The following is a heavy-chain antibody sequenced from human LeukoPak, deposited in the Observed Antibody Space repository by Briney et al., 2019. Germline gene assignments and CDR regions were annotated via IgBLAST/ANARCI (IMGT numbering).Heavy chain of an antibody. CDR3: ARAYCSSTRCSYYFDS. CDR1: GFNFSSYW. Sequence: GGSLRLSCAASGFNFSSYWMHWVRQAPGKGLVWISRINYDGTTTSYADSVKGRFTISRDNAKNSLYLQMNSLRAEDTAVYYCARAYCSSTRCSYYFDSWGQGTLVTVSS. CDR2: INYDGTTT. J-gene: IGHJ4*02. D-gene: IGHD2-2*01. V-gene: IGHV3-74*01.